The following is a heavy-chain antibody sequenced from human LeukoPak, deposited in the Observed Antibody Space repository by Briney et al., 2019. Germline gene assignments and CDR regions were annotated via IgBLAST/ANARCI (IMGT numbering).Heavy chain of an antibody. CDR2: IYYSGST. CDR1: GGSLSSYY. Sequence: SETLSLTCTVSGGSLSSYYWSWIRQPPGKGLEWIGYIYYSGSTNYNPSLKSRVTISVDTSKNQFSLKLSSVTAADTAVYYCARLTRYYDILTGSSYYFDYWGQGTLVTVSS. V-gene: IGHV4-59*08. CDR3: ARLTRYYDILTGSSYYFDY. D-gene: IGHD3-9*01. J-gene: IGHJ4*02.